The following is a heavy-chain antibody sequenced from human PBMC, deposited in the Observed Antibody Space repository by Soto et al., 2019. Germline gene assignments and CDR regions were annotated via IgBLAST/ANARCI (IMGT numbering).Heavy chain of an antibody. CDR3: ARLEGLATISYYFDF. CDR1: GGSISSGGYS. D-gene: IGHD3-9*01. J-gene: IGHJ4*02. V-gene: IGHV4-30-2*03. Sequence: SETLSLTCAVSGGSISSGGYSWSWIRQPPGKGLEWIGCIYHSGSTYYNPSLKTRVTISLDKSRSQFSLKLNSVTAADSAVYFCARLEGLATISYYFDFWGPGALVTVSS. CDR2: IYHSGST.